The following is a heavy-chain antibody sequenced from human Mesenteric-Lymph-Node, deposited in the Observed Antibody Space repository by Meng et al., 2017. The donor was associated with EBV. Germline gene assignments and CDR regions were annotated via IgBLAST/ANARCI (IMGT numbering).Heavy chain of an antibody. CDR2: INHSGST. CDR1: GVSVSAYY. D-gene: IGHD4-11*01. CDR3: ARQRSDSRLFDY. J-gene: IGHJ4*01. V-gene: IGHV4-34*01. Sequence: QWGARLLTPSETLSLKFAVYGVSVSAYYWTWIRQPPGKVLEWIGDINHSGSTIYNPSLKSRVTMSVDTSKSQFSLKLSSVTAADTAVYFCARQRSDSRLFDYWGQGTLVTVSS.